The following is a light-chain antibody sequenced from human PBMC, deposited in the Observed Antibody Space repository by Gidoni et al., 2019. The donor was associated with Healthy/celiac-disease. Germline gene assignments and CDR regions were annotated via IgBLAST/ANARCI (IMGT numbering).Light chain of an antibody. CDR2: GAS. V-gene: IGKV3-20*01. J-gene: IGKJ2*01. CDR3: QQYGSSLL. CDR1: QSVSSSY. Sequence: EIVLTQSPGTLSLSPGERATLSCRASQSVSSSYLAWYQQKPGQAPRLLIYGASSRATGIPDRFSGSGSGTDFTLTISRLEPEDFAVYYGQQYGSSLLFGQGTKLEIK.